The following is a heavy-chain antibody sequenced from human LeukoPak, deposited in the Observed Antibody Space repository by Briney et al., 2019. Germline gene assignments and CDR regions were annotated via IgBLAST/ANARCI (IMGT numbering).Heavy chain of an antibody. Sequence: SETLSLTCAVSGGSISRSNWWSWVRQPPGKGLEWIGEIYHSGSTNYNPSLKSRVTISVDKSKNQFSLKLSSVTAADTAVYYCASQPLNWNYDRWGQGTLVTVSS. CDR2: IYHSGST. CDR1: GGSISRSNW. V-gene: IGHV4-4*02. CDR3: ASQPLNWNYDR. D-gene: IGHD1-7*01. J-gene: IGHJ5*02.